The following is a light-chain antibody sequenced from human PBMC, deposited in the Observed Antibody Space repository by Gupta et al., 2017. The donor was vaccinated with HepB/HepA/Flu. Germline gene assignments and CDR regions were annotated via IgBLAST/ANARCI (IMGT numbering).Light chain of an antibody. CDR1: QSVSSY. CDR2: DAS. Sequence: EIVLTQSPATLSLSPGENATLPCRASQSVSSYLAWYQQKPGQAPRLPIYDASNRATGIPARFSGSGSGTDFTLTISSLEPEDFAVYYCQQRSNWPRWTFGQGTKVEIK. J-gene: IGKJ1*01. V-gene: IGKV3-11*01. CDR3: QQRSNWPRWT.